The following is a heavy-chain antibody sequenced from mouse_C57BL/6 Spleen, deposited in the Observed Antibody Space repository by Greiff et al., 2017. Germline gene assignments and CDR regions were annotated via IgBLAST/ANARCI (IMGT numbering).Heavy chain of an antibody. D-gene: IGHD1-1*01. CDR2: IDPETCGT. V-gene: IGHV1-15*01. CDR1: GYTFTDYE. CDR3: TRNYYGSSYLFDY. J-gene: IGHJ2*01. Sequence: QVQLQQSGAELVRPGASVTLSCKASGYTFTDYEMHWVKQTPVHGLEWIGAIDPETCGTAYNQKFKGKAILTADKSSSTAYMELRSLTSEDSAVYYCTRNYYGSSYLFDYWGQGTTRTVSS.